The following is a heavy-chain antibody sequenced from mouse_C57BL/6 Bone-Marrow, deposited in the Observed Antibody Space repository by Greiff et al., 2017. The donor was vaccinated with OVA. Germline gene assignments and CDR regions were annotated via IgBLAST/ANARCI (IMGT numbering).Heavy chain of an antibody. CDR3: AKHVITTVVEGDYAMDY. CDR1: GFSLTSYG. D-gene: IGHD1-1*01. Sequence: VHLVESGPGLVAPSQSLSITCTVSGFSLTSYGVDWVRQPPGKGLEWLGVIWGGGSTNYNSALMSRLSISKDNSKSQVFLKMNSLQTDDTAMYYCAKHVITTVVEGDYAMDYWGQGTSVTVSS. CDR2: IWGGGST. V-gene: IGHV2-9*01. J-gene: IGHJ4*01.